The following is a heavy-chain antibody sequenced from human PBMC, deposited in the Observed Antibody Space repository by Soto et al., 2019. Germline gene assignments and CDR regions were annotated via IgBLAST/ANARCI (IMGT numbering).Heavy chain of an antibody. CDR1: GFTLSNYA. J-gene: IGHJ6*02. D-gene: IGHD2-15*01. V-gene: IGHV3-21*01. CDR2: ISSDSRYI. Sequence: PGGSLRLSCAASGFTLSNYAVNWVRQAPGKGLEWVSYISSDSRYIYLGDSGKGRFTISRDNARNSVYLQMNSLRDEDTAVYYCARIKLVDFFFINVDVYDMDVWGQGTPVTVSS. CDR3: ARIKLVDFFFINVDVYDMDV.